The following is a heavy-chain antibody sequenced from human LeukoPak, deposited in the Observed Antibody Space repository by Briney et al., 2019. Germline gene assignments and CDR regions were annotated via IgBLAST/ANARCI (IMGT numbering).Heavy chain of an antibody. CDR3: VRDDRRYGDYGYFDY. CDR1: GFTVSSNF. V-gene: IGHV3-66*01. D-gene: IGHD4-17*01. CDR2: IYSGGGT. J-gene: IGHJ4*02. Sequence: GGSLRLSCAASGFTVSSNFMSWVRQAPGKGLEWVSVIYSGGGTYYADSVKGRFTISRDNSKNMLYLQMNSLRAEDTAVYYCVRDDRRYGDYGYFDYWGQGTLVTVSS.